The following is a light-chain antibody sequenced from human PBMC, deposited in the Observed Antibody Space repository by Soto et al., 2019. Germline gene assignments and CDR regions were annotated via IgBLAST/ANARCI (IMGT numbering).Light chain of an antibody. Sequence: QSALTQPASVSGSPGQSITISCTGTSSDTAGYNYVSWYQQHPGKAPKLMIYEVSNRPSGVSSRFSGSKSGNTASLTISGLQAEDEADYYCSSYTSSSTLFGTGTKVTVL. V-gene: IGLV2-14*01. CDR3: SSYTSSSTL. J-gene: IGLJ1*01. CDR1: SSDTAGYNY. CDR2: EVS.